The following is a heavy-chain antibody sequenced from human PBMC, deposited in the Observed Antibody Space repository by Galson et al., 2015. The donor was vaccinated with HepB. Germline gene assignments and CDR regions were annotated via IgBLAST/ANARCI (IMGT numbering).Heavy chain of an antibody. CDR3: VRDEDWGQSDYFEY. D-gene: IGHD7-27*01. CDR1: GYTFTSYY. CDR2: INPSGGNT. J-gene: IGHJ4*02. V-gene: IGHV1-46*03. Sequence: SVKVSCKAYGYTFTSYYIHWVRQAPGQGLEWMGIINPSGGNTNYAQKFQGRLTMTRDTSTSTVYMELSSLRSEDTAIYYCVRDEDWGQSDYFEYWGQGTLVTVSS.